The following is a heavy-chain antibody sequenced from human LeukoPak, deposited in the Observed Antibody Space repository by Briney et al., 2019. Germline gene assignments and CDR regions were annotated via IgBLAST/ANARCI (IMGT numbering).Heavy chain of an antibody. J-gene: IGHJ3*02. D-gene: IGHD1-14*01. V-gene: IGHV4-59*01. CDR1: GGSISSYY. CDR2: IYYSGST. CDR3: ARGAEDAFDI. Sequence: SETLSLTCTVSGGSISSYYWSWIRQPPGKGLEWIGYIYYSGSTNYNPSLKSRVTISVDTSKNQFSLKLSSVTAADTAVYYCARGAEDAFDIWGQGTVVTVSS.